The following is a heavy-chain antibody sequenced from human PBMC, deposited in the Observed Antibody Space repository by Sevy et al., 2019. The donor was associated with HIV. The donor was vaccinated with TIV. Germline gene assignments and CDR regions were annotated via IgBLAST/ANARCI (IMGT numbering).Heavy chain of an antibody. CDR1: GFTFSSYA. J-gene: IGHJ3*02. CDR3: EKDQWGGLGFSMVRGKAFDI. V-gene: IGHV3-23*01. D-gene: IGHD3-10*01. Sequence: GGSLRLSCAASGFTFSSYAMSWVRQAPGKGLEWVSAISGSGGSTYYADSVKGRFTISRDNSKNTLYLQMNSLRAEDKAVYYCEKDQWGGLGFSMVRGKAFDIWGQGTMVTVSS. CDR2: ISGSGGST.